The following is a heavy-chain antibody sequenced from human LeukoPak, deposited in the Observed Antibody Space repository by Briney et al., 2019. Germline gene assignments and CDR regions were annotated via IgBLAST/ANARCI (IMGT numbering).Heavy chain of an antibody. CDR3: AVGIAAAGTRYYGMDV. J-gene: IGHJ6*02. V-gene: IGHV3-23*01. CDR1: GFTFSSYA. D-gene: IGHD6-13*01. CDR2: MSGSGGST. Sequence: GGSLRLSCAASGFTFSSYAMSLVRQAPGKGLEWVSAMSGSGGSTYYADSVKGRFTISRDNSKNTLYLQMNSLRAEDTAVYYCAVGIAAAGTRYYGMDVWGQGTTVTVPS.